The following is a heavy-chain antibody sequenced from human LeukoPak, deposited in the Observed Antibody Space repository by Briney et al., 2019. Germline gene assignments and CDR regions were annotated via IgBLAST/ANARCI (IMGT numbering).Heavy chain of an antibody. CDR3: AKMATGH. D-gene: IGHD5-24*01. CDR1: GFTFSSYG. CDR2: ISYDGSNK. J-gene: IGHJ4*02. Sequence: PGRSLRLSCAASGFTFSSYGMHWVRQAPGKGLEWVAVISYDGSNKYYADSVKGRFTISRDNSKNTLYLQMSSLRAEDTAVYYCAKMATGHWGQGTLVTVSS. V-gene: IGHV3-30*18.